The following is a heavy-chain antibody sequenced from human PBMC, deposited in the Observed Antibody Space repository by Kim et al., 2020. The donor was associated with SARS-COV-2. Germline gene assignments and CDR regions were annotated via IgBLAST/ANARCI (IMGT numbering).Heavy chain of an antibody. D-gene: IGHD6-13*01. J-gene: IGHJ6*02. Sequence: GGSLRLSCAASGFTFSSYGMHWVRQAPGKGLEWVAVITYDGSNKYYVDSVKGRFTISRDNSKNTLYLQMNSLRAEDTAVYYCAKEFPPWGIAAAGNDYYGMDVWGQGTPVTVSS. CDR2: ITYDGSNK. CDR1: GFTFSSYG. V-gene: IGHV3-30*18. CDR3: AKEFPPWGIAAAGNDYYGMDV.